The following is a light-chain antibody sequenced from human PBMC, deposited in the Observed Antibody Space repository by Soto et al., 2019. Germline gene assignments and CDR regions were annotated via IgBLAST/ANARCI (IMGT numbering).Light chain of an antibody. V-gene: IGKV1-12*02. Sequence: DIQMTQSPSSVSASVGDRVTITCRASQIINKWLAWYQQEPGKAPTLLIYAASTLQSGVPSRFSGSGSGADFTLTISSLQPEDFATYYCQHANSFPFAFGPGTTVDIK. CDR1: QIINKW. J-gene: IGKJ3*01. CDR2: AAS. CDR3: QHANSFPFA.